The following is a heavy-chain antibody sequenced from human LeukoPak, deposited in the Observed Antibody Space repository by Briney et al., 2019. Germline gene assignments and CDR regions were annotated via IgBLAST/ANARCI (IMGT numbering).Heavy chain of an antibody. CDR2: IIPIFRTA. Sequence: SVKVSCKASGYTFTSYAISWVRQAPGQGLEWMGGIIPIFRTANYAQKFQGRVTITTDESTSTAYMELSSLRSEDTAVYYCASVKFPVEVPADRYYYYYMDVWGKGTTVTVSS. CDR1: GYTFTSYA. CDR3: ASVKFPVEVPADRYYYYYMDV. D-gene: IGHD2-2*01. V-gene: IGHV1-69*05. J-gene: IGHJ6*03.